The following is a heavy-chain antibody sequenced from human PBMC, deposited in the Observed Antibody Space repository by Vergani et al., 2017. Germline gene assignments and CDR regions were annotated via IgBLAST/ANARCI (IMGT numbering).Heavy chain of an antibody. CDR2: ISNDGSSE. V-gene: IGHV3-30*02. CDR3: ANSVIAGNVGVSYFGMDV. Sequence: QVQILQSGGGVVQPGGSLRLSCTLSGFTLNTYGIHWVRQAPGKGLEWVSFISNDGSSEYYGDSVKGRFTISRDKSQNTVNLQMNSLRTEDTAVYFCANSVIAGNVGVSYFGMDVWGRGTTVTVSS. CDR1: GFTLNTYG. D-gene: IGHD2/OR15-2a*01. J-gene: IGHJ6*02.